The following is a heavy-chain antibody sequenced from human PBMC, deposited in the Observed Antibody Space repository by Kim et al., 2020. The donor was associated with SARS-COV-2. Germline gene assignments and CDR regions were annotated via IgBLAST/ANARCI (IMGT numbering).Heavy chain of an antibody. CDR1: GFTFSSYA. J-gene: IGHJ4*02. CDR2: ISSNGGST. D-gene: IGHD1-26*01. V-gene: IGHV3-64D*09. CDR3: VKSTYSGSYHGGFDY. Sequence: GGSLRLSCSASGFTFSSYAMHWVRQAPGKGLEYVSAISSNGGSTYYADSVKGRFTISRDNSKNTLYLQMSSLRAEDTAVYYCVKSTYSGSYHGGFDYWGQGTLVTVSS.